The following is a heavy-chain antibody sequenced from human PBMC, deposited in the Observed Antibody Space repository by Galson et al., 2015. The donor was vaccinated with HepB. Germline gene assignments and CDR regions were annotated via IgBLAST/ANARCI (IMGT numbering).Heavy chain of an antibody. CDR3: ARGRVSSGGAFRYFDY. D-gene: IGHD1-26*01. V-gene: IGHV3-30-3*01. CDR2: ISYDGSNK. J-gene: IGHJ4*02. Sequence: SLRLSCAASGFTFSSYAMHRVRQAPGKGLEWVAVISYDGSNKYYADSVKGRFTISRDNSKNTLYLQMNSLRAEDTAVYYCARGRVSSGGAFRYFDYWGQGTLVTVSS. CDR1: GFTFSSYA.